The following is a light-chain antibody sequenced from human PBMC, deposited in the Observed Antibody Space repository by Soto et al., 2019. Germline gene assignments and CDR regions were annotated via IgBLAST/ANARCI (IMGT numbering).Light chain of an antibody. CDR1: SSDMGDYDY. J-gene: IGLJ1*01. CDR2: DVT. V-gene: IGLV2-11*01. CDR3: CSYVGSNTLYV. Sequence: QSALTQPRSVSGSPGQSLTISCSGSSSDMGDYDYVSWYQQHPGKAPTLLIYDVTKRPSGVPDRFSGSKSGDTASLTISGLQAGDEGNYYCCSYVGSNTLYVFGTGTKVTVL.